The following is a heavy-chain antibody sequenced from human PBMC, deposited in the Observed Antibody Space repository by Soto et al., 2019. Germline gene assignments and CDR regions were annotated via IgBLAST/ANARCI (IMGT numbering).Heavy chain of an antibody. J-gene: IGHJ4*02. CDR2: IYYSGST. CDR1: GGSISSYY. D-gene: IGHD4-17*01. V-gene: IGHV4-59*01. Sequence: SETLSLTCTVSGGSISSYYWSWIRQPPGKGLEWIGYIYYSGSTNYNPSLKSRVTMSVDTSENQFSLKLSSVTAADTAVYYCARGYEDDYGDYYFDYWGQGTLVTVS. CDR3: ARGYEDDYGDYYFDY.